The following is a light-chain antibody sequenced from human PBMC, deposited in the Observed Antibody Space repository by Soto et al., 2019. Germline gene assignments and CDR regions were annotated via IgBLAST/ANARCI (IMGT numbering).Light chain of an antibody. Sequence: EVVLTQSPDTLSLSPGETATLSCRASQSVDRYVAWYQQKLGQAPRLLIYDAYTRATGVAARFTGSGSGTEFTLTISSLQSEDFAVYYCQQYNTGPPHTFGQGTKLEIK. J-gene: IGKJ2*01. V-gene: IGKV3D-15*01. CDR1: QSVDRY. CDR2: DAY. CDR3: QQYNTGPPHT.